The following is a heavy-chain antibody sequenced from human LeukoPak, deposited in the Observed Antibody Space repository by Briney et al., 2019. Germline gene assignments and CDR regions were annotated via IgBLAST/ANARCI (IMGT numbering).Heavy chain of an antibody. V-gene: IGHV3-21*01. CDR2: ISSSSSYI. CDR1: GFTFSSYS. Sequence: GRSLRLSCAASGFTFSSYSMNWVRQAPGKGLEWVSSISSSSSYIYYADSVKGRFTISRDNSKNTLYLQMNSLRAEDTAVYYCARDDPGATVTYMGHDAFDIWGQETMVTVSS. D-gene: IGHD4-17*01. CDR3: ARDDPGATVTYMGHDAFDI. J-gene: IGHJ3*02.